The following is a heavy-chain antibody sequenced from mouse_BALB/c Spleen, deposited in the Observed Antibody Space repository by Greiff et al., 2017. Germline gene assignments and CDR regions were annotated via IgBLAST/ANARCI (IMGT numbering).Heavy chain of an antibody. J-gene: IGHJ1*01. CDR3: AREEVVATRYFDV. D-gene: IGHD1-1*01. V-gene: IGHV5-9-4*01. CDR1: GFTFSSYA. CDR2: ISSGGSYT. Sequence: EVKLVESGGGLVKPGGSLKLSCAASGFTFSSYAMSWVRQSPEKRLEWVAEISSGGSYTYYPDTVTGRFTISRDNAKNTLYLEMSSLRSEDTAMYYCAREEVVATRYFDVWGAGTTVTVSS.